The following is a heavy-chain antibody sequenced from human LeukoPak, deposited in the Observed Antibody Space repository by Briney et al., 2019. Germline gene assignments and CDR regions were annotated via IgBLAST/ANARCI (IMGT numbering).Heavy chain of an antibody. Sequence: GGSLRLSCAASGFTFSSYATSWVRQAPGKGLEWVSGILDSGYSTYYANSVKGRFTISRDNSNNTLYLQMNSLRAEDTAVYYCVRNLSPWGQGTLVTVSS. J-gene: IGHJ5*02. D-gene: IGHD1-14*01. CDR1: GFTFSSYA. CDR3: VRNLSP. CDR2: ILDSGYST. V-gene: IGHV3-23*01.